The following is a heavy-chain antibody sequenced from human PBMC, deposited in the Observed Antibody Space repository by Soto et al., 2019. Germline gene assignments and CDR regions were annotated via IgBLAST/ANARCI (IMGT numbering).Heavy chain of an antibody. J-gene: IGHJ5*02. V-gene: IGHV4-59*08. Sequence: PSETLSLTSTVSGGTMSHYHWCWIRQSPGKGLEFIGYTHDSGIINYNPSLQSRVTISVDTSKNQFSLKLSSVTAADTAVYYCARRPQGRSPNWFDLWGHGTLVTVSS. CDR3: ARRPQGRSPNWFDL. CDR1: GGTMSHYH. CDR2: THDSGII. D-gene: IGHD2-8*01.